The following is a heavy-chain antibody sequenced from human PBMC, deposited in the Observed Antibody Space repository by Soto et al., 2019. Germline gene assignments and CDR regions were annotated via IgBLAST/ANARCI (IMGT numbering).Heavy chain of an antibody. Sequence: QLHLVQSGAVVKKPGASVTVSCSASGYPVTAYYMHWVRQAPGRGLEWMGGINPATGAAKYTQTFQGRGTMPGAPSRSTASMERSGPTSEDTPAFYWAGGGGVGVAGSAAFDMWGQGTLVTVSS. CDR3: AGGGGVGVAGSAAFDM. CDR2: INPATGAA. D-gene: IGHD3-3*01. J-gene: IGHJ3*02. V-gene: IGHV1-2*02. CDR1: GYPVTAYY.